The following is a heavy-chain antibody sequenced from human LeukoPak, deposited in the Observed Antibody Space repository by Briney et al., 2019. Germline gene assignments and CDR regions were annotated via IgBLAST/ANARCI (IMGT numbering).Heavy chain of an antibody. D-gene: IGHD1-26*01. CDR1: GFTFSSYA. Sequence: GGSLRLSCAASGFTFSSYAMSWVRQAPGKGLEWVANIKEDGSEKYYVDSVKGRFTISRDNGKNSLYLQMNSLRAEDTALYYCAKEAGRDWGQGTLVTVSS. J-gene: IGHJ4*02. V-gene: IGHV3-7*03. CDR3: AKEAGRD. CDR2: IKEDGSEK.